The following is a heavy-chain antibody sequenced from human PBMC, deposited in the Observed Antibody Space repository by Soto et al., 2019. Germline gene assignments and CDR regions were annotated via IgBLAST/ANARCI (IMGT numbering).Heavy chain of an antibody. CDR2: IIHSRNT. V-gene: IGHV4-34*01. J-gene: IGHJ2*01. CDR3: ARGRIAATDPAGRYFDL. CDR1: GGSFSGYY. D-gene: IGHD6-13*01. Sequence: PSETLSLTCDVYGGSFSGYYWSWIRQPPGTGLEWIGEIIHSRNTNYNPSLKSRVTISVDTSKIQFSLKLTSVTAADTAVYYCARGRIAATDPAGRYFDLWGRGTLVTVSS.